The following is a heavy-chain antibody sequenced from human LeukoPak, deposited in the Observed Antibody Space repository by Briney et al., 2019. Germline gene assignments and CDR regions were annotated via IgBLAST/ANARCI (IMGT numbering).Heavy chain of an antibody. D-gene: IGHD3-10*01. V-gene: IGHV3-9*01. CDR1: GFTFDDYT. CDR3: AKDLIWFGELLGLYGMDV. CDR2: ISWNSGSI. J-gene: IGHJ6*02. Sequence: GGSLRLSCAASGFTFDDYTMHWVRQAPGKGLEWVSGISWNSGSIGYADSVKGRFTISRDNAKNSLYLQMNSLRAEDTALYYCAKDLIWFGELLGLYGMDVWGQGTTVTVSS.